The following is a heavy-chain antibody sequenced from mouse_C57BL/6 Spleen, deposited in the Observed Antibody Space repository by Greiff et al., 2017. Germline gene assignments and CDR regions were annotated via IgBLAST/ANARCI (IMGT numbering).Heavy chain of an antibody. Sequence: EVQLVESGGGLVQPGGSLKLSCAASGFTFSDYYMYWVRQTPEKRLEWVAYISNGGGSTYYPDTVKGRFTISRDNAKNTLYLQRSRLKSEDTAMYYCARRAVRGYYFDYWGQGTTLTVSS. D-gene: IGHD1-1*01. V-gene: IGHV5-12*01. CDR2: ISNGGGST. CDR3: ARRAVRGYYFDY. J-gene: IGHJ2*01. CDR1: GFTFSDYY.